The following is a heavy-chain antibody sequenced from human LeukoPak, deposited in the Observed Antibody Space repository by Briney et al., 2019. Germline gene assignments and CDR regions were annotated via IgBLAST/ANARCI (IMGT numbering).Heavy chain of an antibody. D-gene: IGHD5-18*01. J-gene: IGHJ6*03. V-gene: IGHV1-46*01. CDR2: INPSGGST. Sequence: GASVKVSCKASGYTFTSYYMHWVRQAPGQGLEWMGIINPSGGSTSYAQKFQGRVTMTRDTSTSTVYMELSSLRSEDTAVYYCARSPPKYGYSYYSSDLDYYYYYMDVWGKGTTVTVSS. CDR1: GYTFTSYY. CDR3: ARSPPKYGYSYYSSDLDYYYYYMDV.